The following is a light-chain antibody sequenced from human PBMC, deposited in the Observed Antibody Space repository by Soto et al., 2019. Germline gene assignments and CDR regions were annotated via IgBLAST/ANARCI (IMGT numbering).Light chain of an antibody. J-gene: IGKJ5*01. CDR1: HDIQKF. Sequence: DIQMTQSPSSLSASVGDRVTSTCQASHDIQKFLNWFQEKPGKAPKLLIYDASNLQTGVPSRFSGSGSGTHFTFTITSLQPEDVATYYCQRYDSLPPTFGQGTRLDIK. CDR2: DAS. CDR3: QRYDSLPPT. V-gene: IGKV1-33*01.